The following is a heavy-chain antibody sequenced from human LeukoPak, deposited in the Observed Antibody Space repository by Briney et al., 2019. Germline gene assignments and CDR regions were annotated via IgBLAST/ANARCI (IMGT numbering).Heavy chain of an antibody. CDR2: IRYDGSNK. CDR3: AKDLIPTYYYDDRPGV. Sequence: GGSLRLSCAASGFTFSSYGMHWVRQAPGKGLEWVAFIRYDGSNKYYADSVKGRFTISRDNSKNTLYLQMNSLRAEDTAVYYCAKDLIPTYYYDDRPGVWGQGTLVTVSS. CDR1: GFTFSSYG. D-gene: IGHD3-22*01. J-gene: IGHJ4*02. V-gene: IGHV3-30*02.